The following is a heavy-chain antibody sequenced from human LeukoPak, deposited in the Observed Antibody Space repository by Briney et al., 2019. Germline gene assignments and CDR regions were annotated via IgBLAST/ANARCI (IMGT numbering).Heavy chain of an antibody. V-gene: IGHV4-39*01. J-gene: IGHJ4*02. CDR3: ARLGYSSGWYPPYYFDY. CDR1: GGSISSYY. CDR2: IYYSGST. D-gene: IGHD6-19*01. Sequence: SETLSLTCTVSGGSISSYYWGWIRQPPGKGLEWIGSIYYSGSTYYNPSLKSRVTISVDTSKNQFSLKLSSVTAADTAVYYCARLGYSSGWYPPYYFDYWGQGTLVTVSS.